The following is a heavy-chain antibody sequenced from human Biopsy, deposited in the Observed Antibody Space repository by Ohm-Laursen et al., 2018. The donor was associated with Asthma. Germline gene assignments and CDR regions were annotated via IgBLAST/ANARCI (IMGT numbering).Heavy chain of an antibody. CDR3: ARTFHFWSPYHAEHYQL. D-gene: IGHD3-3*02. CDR1: GFSFSEFV. CDR2: IKHDGSEK. V-gene: IGHV3-7*01. J-gene: IGHJ1*01. Sequence: SLRLSCTASGFSFSEFVMHWVRQVPGKGLEWVANIKHDGSEKNHVDSLKGRFTISRDNAKNSLYLQMNSLRAEDTAVYYCARTFHFWSPYHAEHYQLWGQGTLVTVSS.